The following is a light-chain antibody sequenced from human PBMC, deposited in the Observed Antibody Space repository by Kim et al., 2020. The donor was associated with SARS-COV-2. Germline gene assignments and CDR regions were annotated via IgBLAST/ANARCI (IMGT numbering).Light chain of an antibody. CDR2: DAS. J-gene: IGKJ1*01. Sequence: PGESATLSCRASQTVSRNYLAWHQQKPGQAPRLLIYDASSSATGIPDRFSGSGSGTAFTLTISRLEPEDFAVYYCQQYGSLPGTFGQGTKVDIK. CDR3: QQYGSLPGT. CDR1: QTVSRNY. V-gene: IGKV3-20*01.